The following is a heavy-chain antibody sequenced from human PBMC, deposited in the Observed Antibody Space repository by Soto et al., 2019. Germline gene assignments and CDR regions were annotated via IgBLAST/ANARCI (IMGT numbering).Heavy chain of an antibody. V-gene: IGHV4-39*01. J-gene: IGHJ6*03. D-gene: IGHD2-2*01. Sequence: SETLSLTCTVSGVSMSRSSFYWGWIRQPPGKGLEWIGSVYYGGDSYYNPSLRSRVTIAIDRSRTQFSLTLNSVTAADTAVYYCAVYCSSTSCFGSYYMDVWGKGTTVTVSS. CDR3: AVYCSSTSCFGSYYMDV. CDR1: GVSMSRSSFY. CDR2: VYYGGDS.